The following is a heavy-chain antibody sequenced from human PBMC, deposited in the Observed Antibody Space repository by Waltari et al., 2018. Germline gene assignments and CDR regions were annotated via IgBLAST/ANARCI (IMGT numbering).Heavy chain of an antibody. J-gene: IGHJ4*02. CDR2: IYYSGTT. CDR1: GGSISSYY. Sequence: QVQLQESGPGLLKPSETLSLTCSVSGGSISSYYWNWFRQPPGKGLEWLGYIYYSGTTNSNPSLKSRVTISVDTSKNQVSLQLRSVTAADTAVYYCAREIYGGNSRPFDYWGQGMLVTVSS. V-gene: IGHV4-59*01. D-gene: IGHD4-17*01. CDR3: AREIYGGNSRPFDY.